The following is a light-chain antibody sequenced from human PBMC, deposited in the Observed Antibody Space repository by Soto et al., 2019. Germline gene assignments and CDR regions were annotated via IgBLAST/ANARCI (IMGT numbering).Light chain of an antibody. CDR3: TSYTTGNTRQIV. Sequence: QSALTQPASVSGSPGQSITISCTGTSSDVGGYNYVSWYQQHPGKAPKFMIYDVSTRPSGVSNCFSGSKSGNTASLTISGLQAEDEADSYCTSYTTGNTRQIVFGTGTKLTVL. CDR1: SSDVGGYNY. J-gene: IGLJ1*01. CDR2: DVS. V-gene: IGLV2-14*01.